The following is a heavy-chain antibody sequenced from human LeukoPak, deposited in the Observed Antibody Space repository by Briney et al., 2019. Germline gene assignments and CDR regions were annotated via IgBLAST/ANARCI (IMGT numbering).Heavy chain of an antibody. J-gene: IGHJ5*02. CDR3: ATDGAGFDT. V-gene: IGHV3-64*01. CDR2: ISSNGGST. CDR1: GFTFSSYA. Sequence: GGSLRLSCAASGFTFSSYAMHWVRQAPGKGLEYVSAISSNGGSTYYANSVKGRFTISRDNAKKSLYLEMNNLRAEDTAVYYCATDGAGFDTWGQGVLVTVSS.